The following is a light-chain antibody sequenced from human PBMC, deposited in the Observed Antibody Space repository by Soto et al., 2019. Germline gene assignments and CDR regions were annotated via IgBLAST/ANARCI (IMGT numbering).Light chain of an antibody. CDR2: AAS. V-gene: IGKV1-39*01. J-gene: IGKJ4*01. CDR3: QQYYSYTRT. Sequence: EIKMTQSPSSLSASVGDRVTIVCRASQSVSSYLNWYQQKPGKAPKLLIYAASSLPSGVPSRFSGSGSGTDFTLTISCLQSEDFAIYYCQQYYSYTRTFGRGTKVDIK. CDR1: QSVSSY.